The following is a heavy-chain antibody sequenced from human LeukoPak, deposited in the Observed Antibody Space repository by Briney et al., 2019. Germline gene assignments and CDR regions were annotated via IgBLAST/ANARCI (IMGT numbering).Heavy chain of an antibody. CDR1: GFIFSDYY. J-gene: IGHJ4*02. D-gene: IGHD3-10*01. CDR3: ARCGDGLPCDFDY. Sequence: GGSLRLSCDASGFIFSDYYMSWARQAPGKGLEWISYISNPSSTKYYADSVKGRFTISRDNAKNPLYLQMNSPRAEDTAVYYCARCGDGLPCDFDYWGQGTLVTVSS. CDR2: ISNPSSTK. V-gene: IGHV3-11*04.